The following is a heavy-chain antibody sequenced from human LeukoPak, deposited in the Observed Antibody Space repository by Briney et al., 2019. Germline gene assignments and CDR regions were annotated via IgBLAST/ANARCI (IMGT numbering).Heavy chain of an antibody. D-gene: IGHD1-26*01. V-gene: IGHV4-39*01. CDR1: GGSISSSSYY. CDR3: ASHRGATSFDY. Sequence: SETLSLTCTVSGGSISSSSYYWGWIRQPPGKGLEWIGSIYYSGNTFYNPSLMSRVTISVDTSRNQFSLKLSSVTAADTASYYCASHRGATSFDYWGQGSLVTVSS. CDR2: IYYSGNT. J-gene: IGHJ4*02.